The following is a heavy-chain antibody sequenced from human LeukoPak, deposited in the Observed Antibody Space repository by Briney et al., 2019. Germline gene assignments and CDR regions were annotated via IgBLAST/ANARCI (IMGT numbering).Heavy chain of an antibody. V-gene: IGHV3-7*03. D-gene: IGHD6-19*01. Sequence: GGSLRLSCAASGFIFSNYWMDWARQAPGKGLEWVGHIKADGSETYYLDSLRGRFSISRDNTNNALYLQMNSLRVEDTAVYYCVKNNGWFHLAQWGQGTLVTVSS. CDR2: IKADGSET. CDR3: VKNNGWFHLAQ. J-gene: IGHJ4*02. CDR1: GFIFSNYW.